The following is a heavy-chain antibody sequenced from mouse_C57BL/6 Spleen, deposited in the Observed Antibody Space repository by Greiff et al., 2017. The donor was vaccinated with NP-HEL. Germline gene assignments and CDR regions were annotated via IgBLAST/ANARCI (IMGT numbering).Heavy chain of an antibody. J-gene: IGHJ2*01. D-gene: IGHD1-1*01. CDR1: GYTFTDYY. CDR3: ARNYYYLFDY. V-gene: IGHV1-26*01. CDR2: INPNNGGT. Sequence: VQLQQSGPELVKPGASVKISCKASGYTFTDYYMNWVKQSHGKSLEWIGDINPNNGGTSYNQKFKGKATLTVDKSSSTAYMELRSLTSEDSAVYYCARNYYYLFDYWGQGTTLTVSS.